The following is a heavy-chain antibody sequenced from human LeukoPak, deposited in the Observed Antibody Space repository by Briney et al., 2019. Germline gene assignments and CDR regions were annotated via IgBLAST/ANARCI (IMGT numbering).Heavy chain of an antibody. CDR3: ARDLGHYYGSGSYYNGQGPYYFDY. Sequence: ASVKVSCKAPGYTFTSYDINWVRQATGQGLEWMGWMNPNSGNTGYAQKFQGRVTMTRNTSISTAYMELSSLRSEDTAVYYCARDLGHYYGSGSYYNGQGPYYFDYWGQGTLVTVSS. V-gene: IGHV1-8*01. CDR2: MNPNSGNT. J-gene: IGHJ4*02. CDR1: GYTFTSYD. D-gene: IGHD3-10*01.